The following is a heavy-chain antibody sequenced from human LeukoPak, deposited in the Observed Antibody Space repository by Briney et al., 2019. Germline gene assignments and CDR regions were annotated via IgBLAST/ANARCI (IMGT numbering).Heavy chain of an antibody. V-gene: IGHV3-48*01. J-gene: IGHJ5*02. CDR3: ARSGAFDAHNR. Sequence: GGSLRLSCAASGFDFNTYSMNWVRQAPGKGLEWVSYISGSSSSRYYADSVKGRFTISRDNAKNSLYLQMNSLRVDDTAVYYCARSGAFDAHNRWGQGTLVTVSS. CDR2: ISGSSSSR. D-gene: IGHD3-16*01. CDR1: GFDFNTYS.